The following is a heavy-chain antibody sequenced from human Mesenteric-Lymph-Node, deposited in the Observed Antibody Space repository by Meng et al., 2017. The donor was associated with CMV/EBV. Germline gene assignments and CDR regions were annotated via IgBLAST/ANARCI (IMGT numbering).Heavy chain of an antibody. CDR3: ARYSSSDYFDY. J-gene: IGHJ4*02. CDR1: GFSLTTRGEG. V-gene: IGHV2-5*01. CDR2: VYWNDHK. D-gene: IGHD6-6*01. Sequence: SGPTLVKPTQTLTLTCTFSGFSLTTRGEGVAWIRQPPGKALEWLAFVYWNDHKTYSPSLNNRLTITKDTAKNQVVLTMTNMDPVDTATYYCARYSSSDYFDYWGQGTLVTVSS.